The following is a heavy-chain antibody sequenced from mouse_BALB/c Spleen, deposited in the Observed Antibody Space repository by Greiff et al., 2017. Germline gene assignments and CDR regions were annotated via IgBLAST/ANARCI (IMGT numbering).Heavy chain of an antibody. Sequence: VQLQQSGPELVKPGASVKISCKASGYAFSGSWMNWVKQRPGQGLEWIGRIYPGDGDTNYNGRFKGKATLTADKSSSTAYMQLSSLTSVDSAVYYCARSGAMDYWGQGTSVTVSS. V-gene: IGHV1-82*01. CDR1: GYAFSGSW. J-gene: IGHJ4*01. CDR3: ARSGAMDY. D-gene: IGHD3-1*01. CDR2: IYPGDGDT.